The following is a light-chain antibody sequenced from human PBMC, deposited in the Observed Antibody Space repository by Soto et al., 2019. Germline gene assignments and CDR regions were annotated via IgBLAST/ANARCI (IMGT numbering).Light chain of an antibody. Sequence: QSVLTQSPSASASLGASVKLTCSLSSGHSSHAIAWHQQQPEKGPRYLMKVNSDGSHTKGDGIPDRFSGSSSGAERYLSISSLQSEDEADYYCQTWGTGVGVFGGGTKVTVL. CDR3: QTWGTGVGV. V-gene: IGLV4-69*01. J-gene: IGLJ2*01. CDR1: SGHSSHA. CDR2: VNSDGSH.